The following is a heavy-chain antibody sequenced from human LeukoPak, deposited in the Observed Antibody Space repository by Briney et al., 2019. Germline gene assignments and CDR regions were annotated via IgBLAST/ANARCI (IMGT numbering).Heavy chain of an antibody. V-gene: IGHV3-7*01. CDR1: GFTFSSYW. CDR3: ASILHDYGDYFDY. CDR2: IKQDGSEK. D-gene: IGHD4-17*01. Sequence: GSLRLSCAASGFTFSSYWMSWVRQAPGKGLEWVANIKQDGSEKYYVDSVKGRFTISRDNAKNSLYLQMNSLRAEDTAVYYCASILHDYGDYFDYWGQGTLVTVSS. J-gene: IGHJ4*02.